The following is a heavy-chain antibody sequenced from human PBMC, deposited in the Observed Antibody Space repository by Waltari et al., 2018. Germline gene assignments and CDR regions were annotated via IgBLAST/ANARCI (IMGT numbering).Heavy chain of an antibody. V-gene: IGHV4-39*07. J-gene: IGHJ4*02. Sequence: QLQLQASGPGLVKPSETLSLTCTVSGGPISSSSYYWGWIRQPPGKGLDWIGSIYYRGSTYYNPSLKSRFTISVDTSKNQFSLKLSAVTAADTAVYYCAIIVGATRFDYWGQGTLVTVSS. D-gene: IGHD1-26*01. CDR1: GGPISSSSYY. CDR2: IYYRGST. CDR3: AIIVGATRFDY.